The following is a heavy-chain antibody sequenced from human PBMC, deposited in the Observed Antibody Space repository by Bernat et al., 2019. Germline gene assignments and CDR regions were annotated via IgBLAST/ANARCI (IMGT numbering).Heavy chain of an antibody. J-gene: IGHJ5*02. D-gene: IGHD3-3*01. Sequence: EVQLVESGGNLVQPGGSLRLSCAASGFTVSSNYMSWVRQAPGKGLEWVSTIYSDGSTYYADSVKGSIVSSRDNAKNTLFLHMSRLRADDMAMYYCARQDDFWSGFVVWGQGTLVTVSS. CDR2: IYSDGST. CDR1: GFTVSSNY. CDR3: ARQDDFWSGFVV. V-gene: IGHV3-66*04.